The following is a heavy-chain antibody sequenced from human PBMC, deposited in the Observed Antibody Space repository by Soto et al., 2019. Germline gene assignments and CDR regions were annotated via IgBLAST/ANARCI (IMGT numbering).Heavy chain of an antibody. CDR3: ARDGGECTNGVCYAYYYFGMDV. CDR1: GGSISSYY. V-gene: IGHV4-59*01. D-gene: IGHD2-8*01. Sequence: SETLSLTCTVSGGSISSYYWSWIRQPPGKGLEWIGYIYYSGSTNYNPSLKSRVTISVDTSKNQFSLKLSSVTAADTAMYYCARDGGECTNGVCYAYYYFGMDVWGQGTTVTVSS. J-gene: IGHJ6*02. CDR2: IYYSGST.